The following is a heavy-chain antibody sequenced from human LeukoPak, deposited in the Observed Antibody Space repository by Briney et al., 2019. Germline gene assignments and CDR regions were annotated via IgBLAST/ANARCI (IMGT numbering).Heavy chain of an antibody. V-gene: IGHV3-23*01. Sequence: GGSLRLSCAASGFTLSSYAMSWVRQAPGKGLEWVSAISGSGGSTYYADSVKGRFTISRDNSKNTLYMQMNSLRAEDTAVYYCAKDLTFHSGSYPVNDYWGQGTLVTVSS. CDR3: AKDLTFHSGSYPVNDY. D-gene: IGHD3-10*01. CDR1: GFTLSSYA. CDR2: ISGSGGST. J-gene: IGHJ4*02.